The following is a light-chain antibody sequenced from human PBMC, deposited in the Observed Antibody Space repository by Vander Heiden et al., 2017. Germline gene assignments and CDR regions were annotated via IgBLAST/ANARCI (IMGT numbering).Light chain of an antibody. CDR1: QRVSSNY. CDR3: QQYGSSPLFT. J-gene: IGKJ3*01. V-gene: IGKV3-20*01. Sequence: ENVLTQSPGTLSLSPGERATLSCRASQRVSSNYLARYQQKPGQAPRLLIYGTSTRATGIPDRFSGSGSGTDSTLTITRLEPEDFAVYYCQQYGSSPLFTFGPGTKVDIK. CDR2: GTS.